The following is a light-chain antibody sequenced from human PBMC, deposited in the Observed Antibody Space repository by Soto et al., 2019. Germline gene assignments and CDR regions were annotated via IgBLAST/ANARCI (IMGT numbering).Light chain of an antibody. CDR2: GAS. V-gene: IGKV3-15*01. Sequence: EIVMTQSPCTLSASLGERATLSCRASLSVSSNLAWYQQKPGQAPRLLIYGASTMATGIPGRFSGSGSGTEFTLTISSLQSEDFAVYYCHQYYNWPRTFGQGTKVEIK. CDR3: HQYYNWPRT. CDR1: LSVSSN. J-gene: IGKJ1*01.